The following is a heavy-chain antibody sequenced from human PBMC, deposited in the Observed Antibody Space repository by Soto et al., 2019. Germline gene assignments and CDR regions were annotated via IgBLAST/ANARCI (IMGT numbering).Heavy chain of an antibody. CDR2: ISGYNGNT. V-gene: IGHV1-18*01. CDR1: GYTFTNFG. J-gene: IGHJ4*02. D-gene: IGHD5-18*01. Sequence: GASVKVSCKASGYTFTNFGISWVRQAPGQGLEWMGWISGYNGNTNYVQKLQGRVTMTTVTSTSTAYIELRSLTSDDTAVYYCARSTSEYTYGYGCYFDFWGQGTLVTVSS. CDR3: ARSTSEYTYGYGCYFDF.